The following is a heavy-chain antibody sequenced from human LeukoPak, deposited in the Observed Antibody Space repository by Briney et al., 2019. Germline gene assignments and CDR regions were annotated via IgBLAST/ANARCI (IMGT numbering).Heavy chain of an antibody. J-gene: IGHJ4*02. D-gene: IGHD2-15*01. CDR2: ISYDGSNK. CDR3: ARGRYCNGGSCYFDS. Sequence: GGSLRLSCAASGFTFSSSWMHWVRQAPGKGLGWVAVISYDGSNKYYADSVKGRFTISRDNSKNTLYLQMNSLRGEDTAVYYCARGRYCNGGSCYFDSWGQGTLVTVSS. V-gene: IGHV3-30*03. CDR1: GFTFSSSW.